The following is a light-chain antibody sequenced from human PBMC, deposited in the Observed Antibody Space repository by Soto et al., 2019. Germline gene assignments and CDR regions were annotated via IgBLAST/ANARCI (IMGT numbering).Light chain of an antibody. J-gene: IGKJ5*01. V-gene: IGKV1-39*01. CDR3: QQTYSIPIT. Sequence: DIQLTQSPSSLSASVGDRVTITCRTSQTITNYLNWYQQKPGKAPNLLIYTASYLQGGVPSRFSGSGSGTDFTLTISSLQPEDFATYYCQQTYSIPITFGQGTRLEI. CDR2: TAS. CDR1: QTITNY.